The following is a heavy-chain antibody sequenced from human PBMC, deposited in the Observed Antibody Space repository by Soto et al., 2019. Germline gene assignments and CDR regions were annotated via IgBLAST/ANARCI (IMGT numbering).Heavy chain of an antibody. V-gene: IGHV3-30*18. CDR1: GFTFSSYG. D-gene: IGHD3-3*01. J-gene: IGHJ6*02. Sequence: QVQLVESGGGVVQPGRSLRLSCAASGFTFSSYGMHWVRQAPGKGLEWVAVISYDGSNKYYADSVKGRFTISRDNSKNTLYLQMNSLRAEDTAVYYCAKYHKRDLRFLEEGYYGMDVWGQGTTVTVSS. CDR3: AKYHKRDLRFLEEGYYGMDV. CDR2: ISYDGSNK.